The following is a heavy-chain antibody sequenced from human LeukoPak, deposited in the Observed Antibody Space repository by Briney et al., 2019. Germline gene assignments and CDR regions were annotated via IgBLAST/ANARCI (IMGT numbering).Heavy chain of an antibody. D-gene: IGHD5-12*01. CDR1: GFTFSSYA. CDR2: ISYDGSNK. V-gene: IGHV3-30*04. Sequence: GGSLRLSCAASGFTFSSYAMHWVRQAPGKGLEWVAVISYDGSNKYYADSVKGRFTISRDNSKNTLYLQMNSLRAEDTAVYYCARASGGYVPLGFDYWGQGTLVTVSS. CDR3: ARASGGYVPLGFDY. J-gene: IGHJ4*02.